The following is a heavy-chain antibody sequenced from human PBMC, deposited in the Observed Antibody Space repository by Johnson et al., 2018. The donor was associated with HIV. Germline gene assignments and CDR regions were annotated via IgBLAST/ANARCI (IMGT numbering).Heavy chain of an antibody. CDR3: ARSVNAGRPFDI. Sequence: MQLVESGGALVQPGGSLRLSCAASGFTFSSYAMSWVRQAPGKGLEWVSYISSSDSAIWYADSVKGRFTVSRDNAKNSLYLQMNSLRAEDTAVYYCARSVNAGRPFDIWGQGTMVTVSS. V-gene: IGHV3-48*04. D-gene: IGHD2-8*01. CDR2: ISSSDSAI. J-gene: IGHJ3*02. CDR1: GFTFSSYA.